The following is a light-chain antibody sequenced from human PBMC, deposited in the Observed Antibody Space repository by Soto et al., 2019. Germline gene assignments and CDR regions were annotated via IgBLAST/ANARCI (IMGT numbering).Light chain of an antibody. CDR3: QQRTNWHIT. CDR1: QSVSSN. V-gene: IGKV3-11*01. CDR2: DAS. J-gene: IGKJ5*01. Sequence: ELMLTQSPATLSLSPGERATLSSRASQSVSSNLAWFQQRPGQAPRLLIYDASNRATGIPARFSGSGSGTDFTLTISSLEPEEFAVYYCQQRTNWHITVGNGTRLEIK.